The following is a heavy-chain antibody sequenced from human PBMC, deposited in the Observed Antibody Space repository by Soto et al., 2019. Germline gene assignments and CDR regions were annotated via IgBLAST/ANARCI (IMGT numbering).Heavy chain of an antibody. Sequence: SETLSLTCTVSGGSLTSYYWNWIRQPPGKGLEWIGYIYYSGTTKYNPSLKSRITISVDTSKYQVSLQLTSVTAADTAVYYCARVAYCNAGTCSHHWFDPWGQGSLVTVSS. V-gene: IGHV4-59*01. CDR2: IYYSGTT. D-gene: IGHD2-15*01. J-gene: IGHJ5*02. CDR3: ARVAYCNAGTCSHHWFDP. CDR1: GGSLTSYY.